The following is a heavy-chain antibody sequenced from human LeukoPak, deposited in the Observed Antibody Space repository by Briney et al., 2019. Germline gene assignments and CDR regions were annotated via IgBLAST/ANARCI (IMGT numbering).Heavy chain of an antibody. Sequence: SQTLSLTCTVSGDSISSGRYYWSWVRQPAGKELEWIGRIYTSGKTDYNPYTPSLKSRVTVSLDTSKNQLSLFLTSVTAADTAMYYCARAYLAGDWYFDLWGRGTLVTVSS. CDR2: IYTSGKT. CDR3: ARAYLAGDWYFDL. CDR1: GDSISSGRYY. J-gene: IGHJ2*01. D-gene: IGHD6-19*01. V-gene: IGHV4-61*02.